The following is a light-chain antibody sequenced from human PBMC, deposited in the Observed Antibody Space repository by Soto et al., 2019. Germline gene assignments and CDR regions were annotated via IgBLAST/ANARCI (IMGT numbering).Light chain of an antibody. CDR3: CAYVGGSALV. J-gene: IGLJ2*01. CDR1: SSDVGTYNL. V-gene: IGLV2-23*02. Sequence: QSVPTQPASVSGFPGQSITISCTGTSSDVGTYNLVSWYQHLPGKAPKLMIYEVNKRPSGISDRFSGSKSVNTASLTISGLQAEDEADYYCCAYVGGSALVFGGGTKVTVL. CDR2: EVN.